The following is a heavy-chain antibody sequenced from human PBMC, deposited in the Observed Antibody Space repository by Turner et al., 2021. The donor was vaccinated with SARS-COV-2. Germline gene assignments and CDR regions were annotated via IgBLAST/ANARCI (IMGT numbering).Heavy chain of an antibody. Sequence: EVQLVESGGGLVQPGGSLRLSCAASGFTFSRYWISWVRQAPGKWLEWVANIKQYESEKYYVDSVKGRFTISRDNAKNSLYLQMNSLRAEDTAVYYCARDHGYRAQVGYYGMGVWGQGTTVTVSS. CDR3: ARDHGYRAQVGYYGMGV. V-gene: IGHV3-7*01. CDR1: GFTFSRYW. D-gene: IGHD1-1*01. CDR2: IKQYESEK. J-gene: IGHJ6*02.